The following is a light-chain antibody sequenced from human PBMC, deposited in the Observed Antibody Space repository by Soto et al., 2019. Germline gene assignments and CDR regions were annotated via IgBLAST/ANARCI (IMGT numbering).Light chain of an antibody. Sequence: IVLTQSPGTLSLSPGERTTLSCRASQSISRYLAWYQQKVGRAPRLLIHDAFMRATGIPDRFSGSGSGTDFTLTIARLEPEDFAVYYCQQYGDSPRTFGQGTRLEIK. V-gene: IGKV3-20*01. CDR1: QSISRY. CDR2: DAF. CDR3: QQYGDSPRT. J-gene: IGKJ5*01.